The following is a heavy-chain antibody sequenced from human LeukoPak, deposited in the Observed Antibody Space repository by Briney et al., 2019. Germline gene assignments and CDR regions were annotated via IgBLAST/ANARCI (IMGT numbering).Heavy chain of an antibody. CDR2: ISYTGST. J-gene: IGHJ4*02. CDR3: ARVGRGDYVWGSYSFDY. CDR1: GDSIRNSY. D-gene: IGHD3-16*01. Sequence: PSETLSLTCTVSGDSIRNSYWSWIRQPPGKGLEWIGYISYTGSTNYNPSLKSRVTISVETSKNQFSLKLSSVTAADTAVYYCARVGRGDYVWGSYSFDYWGQGTLVTVSS. V-gene: IGHV4-59*01.